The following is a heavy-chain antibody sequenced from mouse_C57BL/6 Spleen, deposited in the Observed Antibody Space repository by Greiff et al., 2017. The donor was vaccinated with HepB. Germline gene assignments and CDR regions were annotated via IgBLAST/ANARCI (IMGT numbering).Heavy chain of an antibody. CDR1: GFNIKDYY. Sequence: VHVKQSGAELVRPGASVKLSCTASGFNIKDYYMHWVKQRPEQGLEWIGRIDPEDGDTEYAPKFQGKATMTADTSSNTAYLQLSSLTSEDTAVYYCTTGDGYYYYAMDYWGQGTSVTVSS. V-gene: IGHV14-1*01. J-gene: IGHJ4*01. D-gene: IGHD2-3*01. CDR2: IDPEDGDT. CDR3: TTGDGYYYYAMDY.